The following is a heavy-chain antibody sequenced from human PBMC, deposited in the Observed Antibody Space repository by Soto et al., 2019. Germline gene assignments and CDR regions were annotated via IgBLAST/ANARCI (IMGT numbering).Heavy chain of an antibody. Sequence: EVQLLESGGGLVQPGGSLRLSCAASGFTFSSYAMSWVRQAPGKGLEWVSAISGGGDSTYYADSVKGRFTISRDNSKNTLYLQMNSLRAEDTAVYYCAKGRGYSSQFGFDYWGQGTLVTVSS. CDR2: ISGGGDST. D-gene: IGHD5-18*01. CDR3: AKGRGYSSQFGFDY. J-gene: IGHJ4*02. CDR1: GFTFSSYA. V-gene: IGHV3-23*01.